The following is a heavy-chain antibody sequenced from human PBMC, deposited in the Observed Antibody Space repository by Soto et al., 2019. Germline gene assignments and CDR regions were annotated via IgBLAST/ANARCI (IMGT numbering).Heavy chain of an antibody. J-gene: IGHJ3*02. CDR3: TTYRGYNNAWDAFDI. CDR2: IKSKSDGGTA. D-gene: IGHD5-18*01. Sequence: GGSLRLSCAVSGFIFTNALMNWVRRAPGKGLEWVGRIKSKSDGGTADYAAPMKGRFTISRDDSKDTLYLQVNSLQTEDTAVYYCTTYRGYNNAWDAFDIWGQGSMVTVSS. CDR1: GFIFTNAL. V-gene: IGHV3-15*07.